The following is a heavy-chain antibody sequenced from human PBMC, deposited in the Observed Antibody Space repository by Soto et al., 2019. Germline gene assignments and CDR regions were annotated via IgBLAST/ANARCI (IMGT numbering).Heavy chain of an antibody. CDR1: GVSISSGGYS. CDR2: INHRGST. V-gene: IGHV4-34*01. J-gene: IGHJ6*02. CDR3: ARGSRVKIPAASGRDYYYHGLDV. D-gene: IGHD6-25*01. Sequence: PSETLSLTCAVYGVSISSGGYSWSWIRQPPGKGLEWIGEINHRGSTNYNPSLKRRVTISVDTSKNQFSLKLNSVTAADTAVYYCARGSRVKIPAASGRDYYYHGLDVWGQGTAVTVSS.